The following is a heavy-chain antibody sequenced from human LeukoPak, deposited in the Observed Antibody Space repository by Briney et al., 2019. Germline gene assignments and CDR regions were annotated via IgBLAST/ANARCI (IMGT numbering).Heavy chain of an antibody. V-gene: IGHV3-23*01. CDR3: VKDFRFFKMTRTGY. Sequence: PGGSLRLSCAASGFTFSSYAMSWVRQAPGKGLGWVSAISGSGGSTYYADSVKGRFTISRDNSKNTLYLQMNSLRAEDTAVYYCVKDFRFFKMTRTGYWGQGTLVTVSS. CDR1: GFTFSSYA. D-gene: IGHD1-14*01. CDR2: ISGSGGST. J-gene: IGHJ4*02.